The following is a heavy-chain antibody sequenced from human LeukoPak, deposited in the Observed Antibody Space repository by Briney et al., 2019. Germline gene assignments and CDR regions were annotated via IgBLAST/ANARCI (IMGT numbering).Heavy chain of an antibody. J-gene: IGHJ6*03. V-gene: IGHV4-39*01. CDR2: IYYSGST. CDR1: GGSISSSSYY. Sequence: KPSETLSLTCTVSGGSISSSSYYWGWIRQPPGKGLEWIGSIYYSGSTYYNPSLKSRVTISVDTSKNQFSLKLSSVTAADTAMYYCARHDPHPPIYYYYYYMDVWGKGTTVTVSS. CDR3: ARHDPHPPIYYYYYYMDV.